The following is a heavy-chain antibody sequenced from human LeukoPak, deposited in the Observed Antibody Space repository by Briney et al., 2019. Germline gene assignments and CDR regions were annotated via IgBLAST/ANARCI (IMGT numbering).Heavy chain of an antibody. V-gene: IGHV3-30*02. D-gene: IGHD1-26*01. CDR2: IRYDGSNK. CDR3: AKDWAYSGNYYCFDY. J-gene: IGHJ4*02. Sequence: PGGSLRLSCAASGFTFRNYGMHWVRQAPGKGLEWVAFIRYDGSNKYYADSVKGRFTISRDNSKNTLYLQMSSQRAEDTAVYYCAKDWAYSGNYYCFDYWGQGTLVTVSS. CDR1: GFTFRNYG.